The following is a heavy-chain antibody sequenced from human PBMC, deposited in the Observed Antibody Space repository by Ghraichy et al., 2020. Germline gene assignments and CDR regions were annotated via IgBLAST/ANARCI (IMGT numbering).Heavy chain of an antibody. CDR1: GFTVSNNY. V-gene: IGHV3-53*04. Sequence: GGSLRLSCAVSGFTVSNNYMTWVRQAPGKGLEWASIIYNVGTTYYADSVKGRFTISRHNSKNTVDLQMSSLTPEDTAVYYCTRASIGMDYYGHYYGMDVWGQGTTVIV. D-gene: IGHD1-26*01. J-gene: IGHJ6*02. CDR3: TRASIGMDYYGHYYGMDV. CDR2: IYNVGTT.